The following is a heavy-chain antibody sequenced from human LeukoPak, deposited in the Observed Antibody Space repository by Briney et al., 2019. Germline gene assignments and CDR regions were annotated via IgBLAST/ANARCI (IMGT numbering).Heavy chain of an antibody. V-gene: IGHV1-8*01. Sequence: ASVKVSCKASGYTFTSYDINWVRQATGQGLEWMGWMNPNSGNTGYAQKFQGRVTMTRNTSISTAYMGLSSLRSEDTAVYYCARRARGSWYSGFNRWFDPWGQGTLVTVSS. J-gene: IGHJ5*02. CDR1: GYTFTSYD. CDR2: MNPNSGNT. CDR3: ARRARGSWYSGFNRWFDP. D-gene: IGHD6-13*01.